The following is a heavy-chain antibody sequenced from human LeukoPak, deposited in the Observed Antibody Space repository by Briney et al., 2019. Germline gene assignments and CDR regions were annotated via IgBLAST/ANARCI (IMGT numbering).Heavy chain of an antibody. V-gene: IGHV1-2*02. D-gene: IGHD2-2*01. CDR2: INPNSGGP. Sequence: ASVKVTCKASGYTFTGYYMHWVRQAPGQGLEWMGWINPNSGGPNYAQKFQGRVTMTRDTSIRTAYIELSRLRSDDTAVYYCARGLTYCSSTSCYYYNWFDPWGQGTLVTVSS. J-gene: IGHJ5*02. CDR3: ARGLTYCSSTSCYYYNWFDP. CDR1: GYTFTGYY.